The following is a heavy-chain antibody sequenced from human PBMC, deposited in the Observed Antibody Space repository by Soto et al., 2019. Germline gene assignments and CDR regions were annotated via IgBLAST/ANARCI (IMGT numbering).Heavy chain of an antibody. D-gene: IGHD2-8*01. J-gene: IGHJ4*01. Sequence: SETLSLTCAVSGYSIRSSNWWGWIRQPPGKGLEWIGCIHYSGSIYYNPSLKSRVTISEDTSKNHFSLKLNSVTAADTAVYYCARGLDHTKVGYWGHGILVTVSS. CDR2: IHYSGSI. CDR1: GYSIRSSNW. CDR3: ARGLDHTKVGY. V-gene: IGHV4-28*05.